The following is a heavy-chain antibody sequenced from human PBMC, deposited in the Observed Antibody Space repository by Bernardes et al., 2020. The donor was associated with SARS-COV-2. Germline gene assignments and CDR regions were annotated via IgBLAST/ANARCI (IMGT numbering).Heavy chain of an antibody. D-gene: IGHD3-16*01. CDR3: ATLPGGYSISYGMDV. V-gene: IGHV3-9*01. Sequence: GGSLRLSCAASGFTFDDYAMHWVRQAPGKGLEWVSGISWNSGSIGYADSVKGRFTISRDNAKNSLYLQMNSLRAEDTALYYCATLPGGYSISYGMDVWGQGTTVTVSS. CDR1: GFTFDDYA. J-gene: IGHJ6*02. CDR2: ISWNSGSI.